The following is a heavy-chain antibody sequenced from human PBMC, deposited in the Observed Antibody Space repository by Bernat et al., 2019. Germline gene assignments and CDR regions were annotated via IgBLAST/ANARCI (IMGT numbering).Heavy chain of an antibody. CDR3: ARAPSMAGTLYGMDV. CDR1: GFTVSSYA. CDR2: ISYDGSNK. J-gene: IGHJ6*02. D-gene: IGHD6-19*01. Sequence: VQLVESGGGLIQPGGSLRLSCAASGFTVSSYAMHWVRQAPGKGLEWVSVISYDGSNKYYADSVKGRFTISRDNSKNTLYLQMNSLRAEDTAVYYCARAPSMAGTLYGMDVWGQGTTVTVSS. V-gene: IGHV3-30-3*01.